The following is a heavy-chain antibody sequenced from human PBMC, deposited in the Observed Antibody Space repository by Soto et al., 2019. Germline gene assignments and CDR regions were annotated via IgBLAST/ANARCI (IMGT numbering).Heavy chain of an antibody. CDR1: GDSISSYY. Sequence: SETLSLTCTVSGDSISSYYWSWIRQPPGKGLEWIGYIYYSGSTNYNPSLKSRVTISVDTSKNQFSLRLSSVTAADTAVYFCARVGGGWFDYWGQGTLVTVSS. V-gene: IGHV4-59*01. D-gene: IGHD2-15*01. CDR2: IYYSGST. J-gene: IGHJ4*02. CDR3: ARVGGGWFDY.